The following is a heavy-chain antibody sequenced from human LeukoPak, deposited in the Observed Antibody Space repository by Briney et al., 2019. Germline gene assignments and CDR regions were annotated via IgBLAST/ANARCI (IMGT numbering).Heavy chain of an antibody. CDR1: GYRFTSYW. J-gene: IGHJ3*02. CDR2: IYPGDSDP. Sequence: GESMKISCKGSGYRFTSYWIGWVRQMPGKGLEWVGVIYPGDSDPRYSPSFQGQVTISPDKSISTAYLQWSSLKASDTAMYYCARHALYCSGGSCHFDIWGQGTMVTVS. D-gene: IGHD2-15*01. V-gene: IGHV5-51*01. CDR3: ARHALYCSGGSCHFDI.